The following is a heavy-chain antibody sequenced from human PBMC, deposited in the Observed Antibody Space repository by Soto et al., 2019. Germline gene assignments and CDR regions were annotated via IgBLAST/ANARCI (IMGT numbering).Heavy chain of an antibody. J-gene: IGHJ6*02. CDR3: ARFEREGGYDWSSYYGMDV. V-gene: IGHV3-23*01. CDR1: GFTFSSYP. CDR2: IGRGAVTI. D-gene: IGHD5-12*01. Sequence: EVQLLESGGDLVQPGGSLRLSCAASGFTFSSYPMSWVRHAPGQGLEWVSAIGRGAVTIFYADSVKGRFTISRDNTNNKVFLQMNSLRAEDTAVYYCARFEREGGYDWSSYYGMDVWGQGTTVTVSS.